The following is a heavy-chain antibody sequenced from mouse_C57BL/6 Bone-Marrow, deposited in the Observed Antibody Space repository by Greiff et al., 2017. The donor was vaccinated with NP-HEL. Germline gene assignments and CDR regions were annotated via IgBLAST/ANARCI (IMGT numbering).Heavy chain of an antibody. V-gene: IGHV4-1*01. CDR1: GIAFSRYW. CDR2: IYPDSSTI. CDR3: ARQGDSNYAMDY. Sequence: EVKLVESGGGLVQPGGSLKLSCAASGIAFSRYWMSWVRRAPGKGLEWIGEIYPDSSTINYAPSLKDKFIISRDNATNTLYLQMSKVRSEDTALYYCARQGDSNYAMDYWGQGTSVTVSS. J-gene: IGHJ4*01. D-gene: IGHD2-5*01.